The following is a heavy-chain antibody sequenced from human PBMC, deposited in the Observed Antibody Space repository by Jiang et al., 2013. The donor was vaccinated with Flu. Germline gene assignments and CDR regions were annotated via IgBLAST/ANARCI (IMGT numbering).Heavy chain of an antibody. J-gene: IGHJ4*02. CDR3: ARGNSGTTVSLFGS. CDR2: TYCRSKCYN. V-gene: IGHV6-1*01. CDR1: GDSVSSNSAS. Sequence: SQTLSLTCAISGDSVSSNSASWNWIRQSPSRGLEWLGRTYCRSKCYNDYAESVKSRITIHPDTSKNQFSLQLNSVTPEDTAVYYCARGNSGTTVSLFGSWGQGTLVTVSS. D-gene: IGHD1-1*01.